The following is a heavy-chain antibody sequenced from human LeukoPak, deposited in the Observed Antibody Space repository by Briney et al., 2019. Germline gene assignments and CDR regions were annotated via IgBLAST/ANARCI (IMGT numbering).Heavy chain of an antibody. CDR3: ASRKLGNDY. CDR2: IYHTGST. V-gene: IGHV4-59*02. J-gene: IGHJ4*02. Sequence: PAETLSLTCTISGGSVSDYYWSWIRQSPGKGLEWIGYIYHTGSTSYSPSLKSRVTISADTSQNQFSLKLSSVTGADTAVYYCASRKLGNDYWGQGTEVTVSS. CDR1: GGSVSDYY. D-gene: IGHD7-27*01.